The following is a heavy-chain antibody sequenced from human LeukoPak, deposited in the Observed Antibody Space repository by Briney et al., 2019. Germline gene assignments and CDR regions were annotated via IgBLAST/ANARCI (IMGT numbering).Heavy chain of an antibody. CDR2: ISGSGGST. CDR3: AKRGVVIRVILVGFHKEAYYFDS. CDR1: GITLSNYG. J-gene: IGHJ4*02. V-gene: IGHV3-23*01. D-gene: IGHD3-22*01. Sequence: GGSLRLSCAVSGITLSNYGMSWVRQAPGKGLEWVAGISGSGGSTNYADSVKGRFTISRDNPKNTLYLQMNSLRAEDAAVYFCAKRGVVIRVILVGFHKEAYYFDSWGQGALVTVSS.